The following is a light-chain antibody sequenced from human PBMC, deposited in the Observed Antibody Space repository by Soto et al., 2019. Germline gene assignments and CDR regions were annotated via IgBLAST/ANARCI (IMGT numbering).Light chain of an antibody. Sequence: EIVLTQSPGTLSLSPGERATLSCRASQSVSSSYLAWYQQKPGQAPRLLIYGACSRATGIPDRFSGSGSGTDFTLTISRLEPEDFAVYYCQQYLFGQGTKV. CDR3: QQYL. CDR2: GAC. J-gene: IGKJ1*01. V-gene: IGKV3-20*01. CDR1: QSVSSSY.